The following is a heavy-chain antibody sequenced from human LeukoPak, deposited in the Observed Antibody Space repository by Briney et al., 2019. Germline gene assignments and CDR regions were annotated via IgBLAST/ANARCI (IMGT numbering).Heavy chain of an antibody. CDR1: GYTFTSYG. J-gene: IGHJ3*02. V-gene: IGHV1-69*13. CDR2: IIPIFGTA. CDR3: AREYSSSRNAFDI. D-gene: IGHD6-6*01. Sequence: SVKVSCKASGYTFTSYGISWVRQAPGQGLEWMGGIIPIFGTANYAQKFQGRVTITADESTSTAYMELSSLRSEDTAVYYCAREYSSSRNAFDIWGQGTMVTVSS.